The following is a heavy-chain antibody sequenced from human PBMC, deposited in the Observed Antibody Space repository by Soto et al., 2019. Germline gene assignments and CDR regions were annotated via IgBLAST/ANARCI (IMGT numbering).Heavy chain of an antibody. J-gene: IGHJ3*02. CDR3: AKTTGVRYPPGAFDI. D-gene: IGHD3-9*01. Sequence: PGWSRSLSCAASVFTFSSYAMSWVRQAPGKGLEWVSAISGSGGSTYYADSVKGRFTISRDNSKNTLYLQMNSLRAEDTAVYYCAKTTGVRYPPGAFDIWGQGTMVTVSS. CDR2: ISGSGGST. V-gene: IGHV3-23*01. CDR1: VFTFSSYA.